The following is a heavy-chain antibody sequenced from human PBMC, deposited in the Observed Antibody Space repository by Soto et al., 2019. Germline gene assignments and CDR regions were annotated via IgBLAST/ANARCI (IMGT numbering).Heavy chain of an antibody. Sequence: QVQLVQSGTEVKKPGASVKVSCRTSGYVFTTYGVNWVRQAPGQGLEWMGWISGYNGNTNYPQKFQGRVTMTTDTYTSTAYMELRSLTPEDTAVYFCARGAHGSGYAVYWGQGTLVTVSS. D-gene: IGHD3-3*01. J-gene: IGHJ4*02. CDR1: GYVFTTYG. CDR3: ARGAHGSGYAVY. V-gene: IGHV1-18*01. CDR2: ISGYNGNT.